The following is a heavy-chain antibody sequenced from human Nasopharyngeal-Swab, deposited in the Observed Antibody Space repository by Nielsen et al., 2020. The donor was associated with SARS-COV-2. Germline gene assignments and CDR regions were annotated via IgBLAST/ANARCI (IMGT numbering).Heavy chain of an antibody. D-gene: IGHD3-3*01. CDR2: IIPIFGTA. V-gene: IGHV1-69*13. J-gene: IGHJ6*02. Sequence: SVKVSCKASGGTFRSYAISWVRQAPGQGHEWMGGIIPIFGTANYAQKFQGRVTITADESASTAYVELSSLRSEDTAVYYCARDLWRRAARDYYYYGMDVWGQGTTVTVS. CDR3: ARDLWRRAARDYYYYGMDV. CDR1: GGTFRSYA.